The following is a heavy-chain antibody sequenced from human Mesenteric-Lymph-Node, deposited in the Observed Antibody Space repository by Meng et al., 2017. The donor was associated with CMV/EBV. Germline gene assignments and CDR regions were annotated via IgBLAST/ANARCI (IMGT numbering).Heavy chain of an antibody. CDR2: IYWNDDK. CDR3: AHLSSSQPPSLGWFDP. V-gene: IGHV2-5*01. Sequence: SGPTLVKPTQTLTLTCTFSGFSLSTSGVGVGWIRQPPGKALEWLALIYWNDDKRYSPSLKSRVTITKDTSKNQVVLTMTNMDPVDTATYYCAHLSSSQPPSLGWFDPWGQGTLVTVSS. CDR1: GFSLSTSGVG. J-gene: IGHJ5*02. D-gene: IGHD6-13*01.